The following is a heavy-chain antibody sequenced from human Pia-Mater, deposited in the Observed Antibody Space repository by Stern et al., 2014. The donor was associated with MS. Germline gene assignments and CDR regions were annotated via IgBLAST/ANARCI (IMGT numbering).Heavy chain of an antibody. Sequence: EVQLVESGGGLVQPGGSLRLSCTASGFTFSPFSMNWFRQAPGKGLEWVAYISGNGTTTYYSDSVKGRFTISIDNANNSLYLQMNGLRDEDTAVYYCATPTPAHYWGQGTLVTVSS. CDR3: ATPTPAHY. V-gene: IGHV3-48*02. D-gene: IGHD2-15*01. CDR1: GFTFSPFS. J-gene: IGHJ4*02. CDR2: ISGNGTTT.